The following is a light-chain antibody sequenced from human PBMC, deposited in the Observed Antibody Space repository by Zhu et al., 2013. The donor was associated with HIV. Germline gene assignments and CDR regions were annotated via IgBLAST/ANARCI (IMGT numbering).Light chain of an antibody. J-gene: IGKJ4*01. CDR3: QQYDSSPLT. Sequence: DIVLTQSPATLSVSPGERATLSCWASQSVKSNLAWYQQKPGQAPRLLVYDASIRATDIPARFSGSGSGTEFTLTISSLRSEDFAVYFCQQYDSSPLTFGGGTKVEI. V-gene: IGKV3-15*01. CDR2: DAS. CDR1: QSVKSN.